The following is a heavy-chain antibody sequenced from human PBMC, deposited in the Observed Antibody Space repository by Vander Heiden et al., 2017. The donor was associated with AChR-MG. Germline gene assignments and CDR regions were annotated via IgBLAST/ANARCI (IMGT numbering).Heavy chain of an antibody. CDR3: ARGLHIVVVTADWYFDL. Sequence: QVQLQPWGAGLLKPSETLSLTCAVYGASFSGYYWSWIRQPPGKGRGWIGEINHSGSTNYNPSLKSRVTISVDTSKNQFSLKLSSVTAADTAVYYCARGLHIVVVTADWYFDLWGRGTLVTVSS. V-gene: IGHV4-34*01. CDR1: GASFSGYY. CDR2: INHSGST. J-gene: IGHJ2*01. D-gene: IGHD2-21*02.